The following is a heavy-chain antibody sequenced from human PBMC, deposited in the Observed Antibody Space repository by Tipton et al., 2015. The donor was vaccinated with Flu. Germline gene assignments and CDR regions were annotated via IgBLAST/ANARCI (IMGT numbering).Heavy chain of an antibody. D-gene: IGHD2-15*01. CDR3: ARRYCSGGSCVTGWFDP. CDR1: GYSISSGYY. V-gene: IGHV4-38-2*01. Sequence: TLSLTCAVSGYSISSGYYWGWIRQPPGKGLEWIGSIYHSGSTCYNPSLKSRVTISVDTSKNQFSLKLSSVTAADTAVYYCARRYCSGGSCVTGWFDPWGQGTLVTVSS. CDR2: IYHSGST. J-gene: IGHJ5*02.